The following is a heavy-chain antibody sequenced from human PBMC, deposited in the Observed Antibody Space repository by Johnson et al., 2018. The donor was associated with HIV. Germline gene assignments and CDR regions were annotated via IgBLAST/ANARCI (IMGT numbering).Heavy chain of an antibody. CDR1: GFTFSSYG. CDR3: AMGGVHCSGGSCYSRNAFDI. J-gene: IGHJ3*02. V-gene: IGHV3-30*03. Sequence: QVQLVESGGGVVQPGRSLRLSCAASGFTFSSYGMHWVRQAPGEGLEWVAVTSNDGTNTYYADSVRGRFTISRDNSKNTLYLEMNSLRAEDTAMYDCAMGGVHCSGGSCYSRNAFDIWGRGTMVTVSS. D-gene: IGHD2-15*01. CDR2: TSNDGTNT.